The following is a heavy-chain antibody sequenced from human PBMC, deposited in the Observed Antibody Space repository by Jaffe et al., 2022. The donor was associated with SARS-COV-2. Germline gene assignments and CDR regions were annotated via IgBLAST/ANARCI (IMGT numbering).Heavy chain of an antibody. CDR2: IYPGDSDT. CDR3: ARPGYYDILTGWADAFDI. D-gene: IGHD3-9*01. Sequence: EVQLVQSGAEVKKPGESLKISCKGSGYSFTSYWIGWVRQMPGKGLEWMGIIYPGDSDTRYSPSFQGQVTISADKSISTAYLQWSSLKASDTAMYYCARPGYYDILTGWADAFDIWGQGTMVTVSS. V-gene: IGHV5-51*01. J-gene: IGHJ3*02. CDR1: GYSFTSYW.